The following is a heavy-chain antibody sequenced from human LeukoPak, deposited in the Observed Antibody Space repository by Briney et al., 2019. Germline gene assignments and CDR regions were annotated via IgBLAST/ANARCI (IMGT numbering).Heavy chain of an antibody. Sequence: SKTLSLTCAVYGGSFSGYYWSWIRQPPGKGLEWIGEINHSGSTNYNPSLKSRVTISVDTSKNQFSLKLSSVTAADTAVYYCARKTYYYDSSGYYPYYYYYYMDVWGKGTTVTVSS. D-gene: IGHD3-22*01. CDR1: GGSFSGYY. J-gene: IGHJ6*03. CDR3: ARKTYYYDSSGYYPYYYYYYMDV. CDR2: INHSGST. V-gene: IGHV4-34*01.